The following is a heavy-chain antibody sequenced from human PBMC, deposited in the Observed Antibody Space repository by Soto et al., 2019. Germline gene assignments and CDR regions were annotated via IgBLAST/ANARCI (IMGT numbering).Heavy chain of an antibody. V-gene: IGHV1-69*06. J-gene: IGHJ5*02. D-gene: IGHD2-2*01. CDR2: INTVFDAR. CDR1: GGTFSSHA. Sequence: QVQLVQSGAEVQKPGASVKVSCKASGGTFSSHALSWVRQAPGQGLEWMGAINTVFDARTYAQKFQGRCTIRADKSTKTGYLGLSSLTYEDTAVYYCARSSTKSYEQSSPYWPDKDLDTWGQGALITVSS. CDR3: ARSSTKSYEQSSPYWPDKDLDT.